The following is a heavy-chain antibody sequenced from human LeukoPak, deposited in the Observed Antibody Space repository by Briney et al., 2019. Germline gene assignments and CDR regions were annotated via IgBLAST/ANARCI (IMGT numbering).Heavy chain of an antibody. CDR1: GFTFRSYS. Sequence: GGSLRLSCAASGFTFRSYSMNWVRQAPGKGLEWVAVISYDGSNKYYADSVKGRFTISRDNSKNTLYLQMNSLRAEDTAVYYCAKDSRDYVWGSYLNDAFDIWGQGTMVTVSS. D-gene: IGHD3-16*02. CDR2: ISYDGSNK. J-gene: IGHJ3*02. V-gene: IGHV3-30*18. CDR3: AKDSRDYVWGSYLNDAFDI.